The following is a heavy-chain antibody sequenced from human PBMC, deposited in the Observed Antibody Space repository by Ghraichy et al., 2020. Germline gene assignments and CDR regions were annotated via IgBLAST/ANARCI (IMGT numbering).Heavy chain of an antibody. Sequence: GESLNISCTASGFSFGDSTMSWVRQAPGKGLEWVGFIRSKAYGGTTEYAASVRGRFTISRDDSKSIAYLQMNSLKTEDTAVYYCTRNQYYYNSGNYYILCYFDYWGQGTLVTVSS. CDR2: IRSKAYGGTT. V-gene: IGHV3-49*04. CDR1: GFSFGDST. CDR3: TRNQYYYNSGNYYILCYFDY. J-gene: IGHJ4*02. D-gene: IGHD3-10*01.